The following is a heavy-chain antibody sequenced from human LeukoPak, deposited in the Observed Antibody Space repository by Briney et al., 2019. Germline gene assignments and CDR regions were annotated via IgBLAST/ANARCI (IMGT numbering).Heavy chain of an antibody. CDR1: GVSISRHF. J-gene: IGHJ3*02. D-gene: IGHD3-22*01. CDR2: IHYSGRT. CDR3: ARLLDNDSSGDHDTFDM. Sequence: SETLSLTCSVSGVSISRHFWSWIGQPPGKGLDGVACIHYSGRTKYNPSLQSRVTISIDTSENNFSLQLTSVTAADTAVYYCARLLDNDSSGDHDTFDMWGQGTVVSVSS. V-gene: IGHV4-59*11.